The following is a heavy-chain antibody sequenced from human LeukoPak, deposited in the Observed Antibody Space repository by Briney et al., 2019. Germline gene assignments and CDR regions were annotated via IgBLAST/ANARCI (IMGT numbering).Heavy chain of an antibody. D-gene: IGHD3-22*01. J-gene: IGHJ4*02. V-gene: IGHV3-23*01. CDR2: ISGSGGST. CDR1: GFTFSSYA. Sequence: PGGSLRLSCAASGFTFSSYAMSWVRQAPGKGLEWVSAISGSGGSTYYADSVKGRFTISRDNSKNTLYLQMNSLRAEDTAVYYCAKVGAYYYDSSGYEDYWGQGTLVTVSS. CDR3: AKVGAYYYDSSGYEDY.